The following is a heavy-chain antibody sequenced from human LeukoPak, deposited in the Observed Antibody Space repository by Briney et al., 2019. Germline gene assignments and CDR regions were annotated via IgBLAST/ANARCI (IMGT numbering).Heavy chain of an antibody. CDR1: GGSISSGSYY. J-gene: IGHJ5*02. D-gene: IGHD3-10*01. CDR2: IYTSGST. Sequence: SQTLSLTCTVSGGSISSGSYYWSWIRQPAGKGLEWIGRIYTSGSTNYNPSLKSRVTISVDTSKNQFSLKLSSVTPADTAVYYCARGSPLWFGELLSWWFDPWGQGTLVTVSS. V-gene: IGHV4-61*02. CDR3: ARGSPLWFGELLSWWFDP.